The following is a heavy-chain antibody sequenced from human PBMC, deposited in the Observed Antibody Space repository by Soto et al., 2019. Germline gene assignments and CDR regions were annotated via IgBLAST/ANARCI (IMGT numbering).Heavy chain of an antibody. CDR3: ARGSGWYPPFDY. V-gene: IGHV1-46*01. J-gene: IGHJ4*02. CDR2: INPSGDST. Sequence: GASVKVSCKASGYTFTSYYMHWVRQAPGQGLEWMGIINPSGDSTSYAQKFQGRVTITRDTSASTANMELSSLRSEYTAVYYCARGSGWYPPFDYWGQGTLVTVSS. CDR1: GYTFTSYY. D-gene: IGHD6-19*01.